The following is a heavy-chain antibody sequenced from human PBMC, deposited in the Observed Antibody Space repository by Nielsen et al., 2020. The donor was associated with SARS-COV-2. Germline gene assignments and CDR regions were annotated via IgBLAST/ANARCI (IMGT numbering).Heavy chain of an antibody. CDR3: ARASDYSNYDAFDI. CDR1: GFTFSSYS. V-gene: IGHV3-74*01. J-gene: IGHJ3*02. D-gene: IGHD4-11*01. Sequence: GGSLRLSCAASGFTFSSYSMNWVRQAPGKGLVWVSRINGDGSATNYADSVKGRFTISRDNAKSTVYLQMSGLSVEDTAVYYCARASDYSNYDAFDIWGQGTMVTVSS. CDR2: INGDGSAT.